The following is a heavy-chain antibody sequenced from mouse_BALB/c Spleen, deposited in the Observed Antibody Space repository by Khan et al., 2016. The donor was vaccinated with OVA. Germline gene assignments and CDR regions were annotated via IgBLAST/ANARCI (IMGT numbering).Heavy chain of an antibody. J-gene: IGHJ4*01. CDR1: GYTFTDFW. CDR3: GREGSYSGFYAMDY. D-gene: IGHD1-2*01. Sequence: QVQLQQSGAELVRPGTSVKISCKATGYTFTDFWLGWVKQRPGHGLEWIGDISPGGGYINYNEKFKGKVTLTADTSSSTAYIQLSTLTSEDSAVYCCGREGSYSGFYAMDYWGQGTSVTVSA. CDR2: ISPGGGYI. V-gene: IGHV1-63*02.